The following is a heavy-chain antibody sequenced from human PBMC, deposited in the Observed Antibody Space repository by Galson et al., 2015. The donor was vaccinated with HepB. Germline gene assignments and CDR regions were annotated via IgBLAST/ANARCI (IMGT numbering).Heavy chain of an antibody. D-gene: IGHD2-2*01. J-gene: IGHJ6*02. CDR2: VYPEDSDT. Sequence: QSGAEVKEAGKSLKISCKASGYNFPTYWIGWVRQMPGKGLEWMGIVYPEDSDTRYSPSFQGQVSISADKSFTTAYLHWNSLKASDTAIYYCARRGYSTPSGYYALDAWGQGTTVIVSS. CDR3: ARRGYSTPSGYYALDA. CDR1: GYNFPTYW. V-gene: IGHV5-51*01.